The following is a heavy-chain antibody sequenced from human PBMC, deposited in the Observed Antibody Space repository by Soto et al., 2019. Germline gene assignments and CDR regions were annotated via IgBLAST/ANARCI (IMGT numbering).Heavy chain of an antibody. D-gene: IGHD5-18*01. Sequence: GGSLRLSCAASGFTFSSYAMSWVRQAPGKGLEWVSTISTSGGSTYYADSVKGRFTISRDNSKNTLYLQMNSLRAEDTAVYYSAKDGLGAYSYGSYYFDYWGQGTLVTVSS. V-gene: IGHV3-23*01. CDR1: GFTFSSYA. J-gene: IGHJ4*01. CDR3: AKDGLGAYSYGSYYFDY. CDR2: ISTSGGST.